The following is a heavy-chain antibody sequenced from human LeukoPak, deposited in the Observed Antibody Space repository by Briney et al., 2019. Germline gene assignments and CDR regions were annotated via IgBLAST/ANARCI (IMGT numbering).Heavy chain of an antibody. Sequence: GASVKVSCKASGYTFTSYYMHWVRQAPGQGLEWMGIINPSGGSTSYAQKFQGRVTMTRDTSTSTVYMELSSLRSEDTAVYYCARGWGDCSSTSCPFDYWGQGTLVTVSS. CDR3: ARGWGDCSSTSCPFDY. CDR1: GYTFTSYY. CDR2: INPSGGST. J-gene: IGHJ4*02. V-gene: IGHV1-46*01. D-gene: IGHD2-2*01.